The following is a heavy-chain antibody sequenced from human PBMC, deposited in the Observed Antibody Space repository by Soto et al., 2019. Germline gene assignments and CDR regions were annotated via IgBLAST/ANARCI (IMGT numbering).Heavy chain of an antibody. J-gene: IGHJ6*02. D-gene: IGHD3-10*01. V-gene: IGHV1-2*04. CDR3: ARVGGGLASLGYYGMDV. Sequence: ASVKVSCKASGYTFIGYYIHWVLQAPGQGLDWMGWINPNSGGTNYAQRFQGWVTMTRDRSISTAYMELSRLKSDDTAVYYCARVGGGLASLGYYGMDVWGQGTTVTVSS. CDR1: GYTFIGYY. CDR2: INPNSGGT.